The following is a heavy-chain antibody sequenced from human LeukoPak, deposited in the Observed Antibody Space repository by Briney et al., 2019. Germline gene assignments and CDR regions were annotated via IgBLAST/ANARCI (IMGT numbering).Heavy chain of an antibody. J-gene: IGHJ4*02. CDR2: INPSGGST. V-gene: IGHV1-46*01. Sequence: ASVKVSCTASGYTFTNYYMHWVRQAPGQGLEWMGIINPSGGSTSYAQKFQGRVTMTRDTSTSTVYMELSSLRSEDTAVYYCARLGYSYGFQSIVDYWGQGTLVTVSS. D-gene: IGHD5-18*01. CDR3: ARLGYSYGFQSIVDY. CDR1: GYTFTNYY.